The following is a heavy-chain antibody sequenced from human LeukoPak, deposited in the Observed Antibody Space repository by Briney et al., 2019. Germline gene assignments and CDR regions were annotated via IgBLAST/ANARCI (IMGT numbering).Heavy chain of an antibody. D-gene: IGHD3-10*01. CDR2: INSDGSST. CDR3: ARGAGSGSYYYHGPYNWFDP. CDR1: EFSVGSNY. V-gene: IGHV3-74*01. Sequence: PGGSLRLSCAASEFSVGSNYMTWVRQAPGKGLEWVSRINSDGSSTSYADSVKGRFTISRDNAKNTLYLQMNSLRAEDTAVYYCARGAGSGSYYYHGPYNWFDPWGQGTLVTVSS. J-gene: IGHJ5*02.